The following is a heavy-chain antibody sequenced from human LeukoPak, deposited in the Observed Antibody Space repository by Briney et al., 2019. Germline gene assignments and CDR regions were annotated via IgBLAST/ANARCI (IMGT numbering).Heavy chain of an antibody. J-gene: IGHJ4*02. CDR2: IYTSGST. Sequence: SEALSLTCTVSGGSISSYYWSLIRQPAGKGLEWIGRIYTSGSTNYNPSLKSRVTMSVDTSKNQFSLRLSSVTAADTAVYYCARVYCSSTSCYTGFDYWGQGTLVTVSS. D-gene: IGHD2-2*02. CDR3: ARVYCSSTSCYTGFDY. V-gene: IGHV4-4*07. CDR1: GGSISSYY.